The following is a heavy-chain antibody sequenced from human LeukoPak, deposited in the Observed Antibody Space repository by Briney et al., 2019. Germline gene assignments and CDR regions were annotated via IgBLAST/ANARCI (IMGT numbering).Heavy chain of an antibody. Sequence: GGSLRLSCAASGFTFSRFWMGWVRQAPGKGLEWVASIKPDGSEKNYGDSVRGRFTISRDNARNSLYLQMNSLGAEDTAVYYCARENYFDYWGQGTLVTVSS. J-gene: IGHJ4*02. CDR3: ARENYFDY. CDR1: GFTFSRFW. CDR2: IKPDGSEK. V-gene: IGHV3-7*04.